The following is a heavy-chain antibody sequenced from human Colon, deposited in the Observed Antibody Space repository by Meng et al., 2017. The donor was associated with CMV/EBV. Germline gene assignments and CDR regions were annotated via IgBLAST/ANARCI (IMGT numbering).Heavy chain of an antibody. CDR2: ISADKRYT. J-gene: IGHJ4*02. CDR3: ARVYEYSSSWGSDY. D-gene: IGHD6-6*01. Sequence: VVGGRAGAELKKPGDSVNVSCKTSGYVFDRYGISWVRQAPGQGLEWMGWISADKRYTSYAQNLQGRVTMTTDASTSTAYMELRGLRSNDTAVYYCARVYEYSSSWGSDYWGQGTLVTVSS. V-gene: IGHV1-18*01. CDR1: GYVFDRYG.